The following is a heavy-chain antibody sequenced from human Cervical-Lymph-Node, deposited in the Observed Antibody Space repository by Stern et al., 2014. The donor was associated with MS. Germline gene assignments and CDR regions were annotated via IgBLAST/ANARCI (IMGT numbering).Heavy chain of an antibody. Sequence: VQLVESGPGLVKPSPTLSLTCTVSGASISSAGYYWSWIRQPPGKGLEGIGYIFHIGSSFYNPSLRGRVSMLVDTSNNQFSLKLNSLTAADTAVYYCARSSSPGTRTARFDYWGQGTLVTVSS. CDR2: IFHIGSS. J-gene: IGHJ4*02. V-gene: IGHV4-31*03. D-gene: IGHD2-21*02. CDR3: ARSSSPGTRTARFDY. CDR1: GASISSAGYY.